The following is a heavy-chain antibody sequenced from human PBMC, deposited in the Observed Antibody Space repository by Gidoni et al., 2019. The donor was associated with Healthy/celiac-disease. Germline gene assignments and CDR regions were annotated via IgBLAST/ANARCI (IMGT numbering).Heavy chain of an antibody. CDR2: VNAGNGNT. J-gene: IGHJ3*02. CDR1: GDTFTSYA. V-gene: IGHV1-3*05. D-gene: IGHD2-15*01. CDR3: ARDAGYCSGASCKPTSSAAFDI. Sequence: QVQLVQSGAEEKKPGASEKVSCKASGDTFTSYAMHWVRQAPGQRLEWMGWVNAGNGNTKYSQMFQGRVTITRDTSANTAYMELSSLTSEDTAVYYCARDAGYCSGASCKPTSSAAFDIWGQGTMVSVSS.